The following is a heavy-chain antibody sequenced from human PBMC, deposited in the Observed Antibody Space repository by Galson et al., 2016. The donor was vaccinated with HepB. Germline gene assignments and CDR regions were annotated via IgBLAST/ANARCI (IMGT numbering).Heavy chain of an antibody. CDR3: VRQNYYDPSTREGEWFDP. V-gene: IGHV1-46*01. CDR2: INPSSGRP. Sequence: SVKVSCKASGYTFTTYFMHWVRQAPGQGLEWMGIINPSSGRPNYAHKFPGRVTMTRDTSTSTLYMELSSLRYEDTAVHYCVRQNYYDPSTREGEWFDPWGQGTLVTVSS. D-gene: IGHD3-22*01. J-gene: IGHJ5*02. CDR1: GYTFTTYF.